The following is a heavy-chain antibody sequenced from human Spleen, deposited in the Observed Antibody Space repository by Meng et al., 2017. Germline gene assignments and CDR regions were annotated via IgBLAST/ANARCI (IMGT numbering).Heavy chain of an antibody. V-gene: IGHV3-53*01. CDR3: ARLGQGYYDSSGYYIDY. J-gene: IGHJ4*02. Sequence: EVQLVESGGGLIQPGGSLRVSCAASGFTVSSNYISWVRQAPGKGVEWFSAIYSGGNTYYAGSVKGRFTISSDNSKNTLYLQMNSLRAEDTAVDYCARLGQGYYDSSGYYIDYWGQGTLVTVSS. CDR1: GFTVSSNY. D-gene: IGHD3-22*01. CDR2: IYSGGNT.